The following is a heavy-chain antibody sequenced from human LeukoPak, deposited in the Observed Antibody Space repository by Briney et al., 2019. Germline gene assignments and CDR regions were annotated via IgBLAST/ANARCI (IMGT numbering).Heavy chain of an antibody. CDR1: GYTFTSYD. CDR3: ARAYYYGSGSYGYGMDV. D-gene: IGHD3-10*01. J-gene: IGHJ6*02. V-gene: IGHV1-69*13. Sequence: ASVKVSCKASGYTFTSYDISWVRQAPGQGLEWMGGIIPIFGTANYAQKFQGRVTITADESTSTAYMELSSLRSEDTAVYYCARAYYYGSGSYGYGMDVWGQGTTVTVSS. CDR2: IIPIFGTA.